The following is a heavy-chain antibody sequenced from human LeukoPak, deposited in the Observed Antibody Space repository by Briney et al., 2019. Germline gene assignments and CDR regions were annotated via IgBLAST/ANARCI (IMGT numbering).Heavy chain of an antibody. V-gene: IGHV3-64*04. CDR3: ARDRVYSEYGMDV. Sequence: GGSLRLSCSASGFTFSSYAMHWVRQAPGKGLEYVSAISSNGGSTYYADSVKGRFTISRDNSKNTLYLQMNSLRAEDTAIYYCARDRVYSEYGMDVWGQGTTVTVSS. CDR1: GFTFSSYA. CDR2: ISSNGGST. J-gene: IGHJ6*02. D-gene: IGHD6-13*01.